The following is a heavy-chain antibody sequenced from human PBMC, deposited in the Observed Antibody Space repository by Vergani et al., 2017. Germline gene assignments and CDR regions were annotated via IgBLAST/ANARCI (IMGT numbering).Heavy chain of an antibody. V-gene: IGHV4-59*01. CDR1: GGSISSYY. D-gene: IGHD2-21*02. CDR3: ARGLRCGGDCSWYFDL. Sequence: QVQLQESGPGLVKPSETLSLTCTVSGGSISSYYWSWIRQPPGKGLEWIGYIYYSGSTNYNPSLKSRVTISVDTSKNQFSLKLSSVTAADTAVYYCARGLRCGGDCSWYFDLWGRGTLVTVSS. J-gene: IGHJ2*01. CDR2: IYYSGST.